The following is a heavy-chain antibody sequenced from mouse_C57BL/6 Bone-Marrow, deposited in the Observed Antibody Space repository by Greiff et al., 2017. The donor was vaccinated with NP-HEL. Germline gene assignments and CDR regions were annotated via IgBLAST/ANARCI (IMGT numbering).Heavy chain of an antibody. V-gene: IGHV1-81*01. D-gene: IGHD2-14*01. CDR2: IYPRSGNT. J-gene: IGHJ3*01. CDR3: SRTTYDRNPFAY. CDR1: GYTFTSYG. Sequence: VQLQQSGAELARPGASVKLSCKASGYTFTSYGISWVKQRTGQGLEWIGEIYPRSGNTYYTEKFKGKATLTADKSSSTEYMELRSLTSEDSAVDFCSRTTYDRNPFAYWGQGTLVTVSA.